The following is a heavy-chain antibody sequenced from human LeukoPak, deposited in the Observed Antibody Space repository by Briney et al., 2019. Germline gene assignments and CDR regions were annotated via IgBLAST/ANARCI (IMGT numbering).Heavy chain of an antibody. J-gene: IGHJ4*02. D-gene: IGHD5-12*01. V-gene: IGHV3-11*01. CDR2: ISSSGSTI. CDR3: ARLHVDIVATTPDY. Sequence: GGSLRPSCAASGLTFSDYYMSWIRQAPGRGLEWVSYISSSGSTIYYADSVKGRFTISRDNAKNSLYLQMNSLRAEDTAVYYCARLHVDIVATTPDYWGQGTLVTVSS. CDR1: GLTFSDYY.